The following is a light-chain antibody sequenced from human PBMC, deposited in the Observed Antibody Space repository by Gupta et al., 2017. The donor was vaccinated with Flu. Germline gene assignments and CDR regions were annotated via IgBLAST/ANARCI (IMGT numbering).Light chain of an antibody. Sequence: SSELTQDPAVSVALGQTVRITCQGDSLRSYYASWYQQKPGQAPVLVIYGKNNRPSGIPDRFSGSSSGNTASLTITGAQAEDEADYYCNSGDSSGNHRVFGGGTKLTVL. CDR3: NSGDSSGNHRV. CDR1: SLRSYY. V-gene: IGLV3-19*01. CDR2: GKN. J-gene: IGLJ3*02.